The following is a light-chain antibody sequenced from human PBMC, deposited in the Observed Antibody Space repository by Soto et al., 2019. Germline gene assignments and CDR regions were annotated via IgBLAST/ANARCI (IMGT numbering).Light chain of an antibody. V-gene: IGLV2-14*01. CDR2: DVS. CDR3: SSYTSSSTVV. CDR1: SSDVGGYNY. J-gene: IGLJ2*01. Sequence: QSALTQPASVSGSPGQSITIPCTRTSSDVGGYNYVSWYQQHPGKAPKLMIYDVSNRPSGVSNRFSGSKSGNTASLTISGLQAEDEADYYCSSYTSSSTVVFGGGTKVTVL.